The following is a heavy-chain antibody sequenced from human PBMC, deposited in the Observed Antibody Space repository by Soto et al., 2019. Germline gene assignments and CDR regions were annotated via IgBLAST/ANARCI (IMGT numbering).Heavy chain of an antibody. CDR2: IIPMFGTP. J-gene: IGHJ4*02. CDR1: GVTFNRQD. D-gene: IGHD5-12*01. CDR3: ATSEGRDGYRFDY. V-gene: IGHV1-69*13. Sequence: ASVKVSCKASGVTFNRQDMRWVRQAPGQGLEWMGGIIPMFGTPHYAEKFQDRVTITADESTGTAYLELSSLTSEDTAVYYCATSEGRDGYRFDYWGQGTLVTVSS.